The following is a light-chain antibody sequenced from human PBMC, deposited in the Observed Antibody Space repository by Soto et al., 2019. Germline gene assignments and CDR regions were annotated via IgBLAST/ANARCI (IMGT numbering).Light chain of an antibody. CDR3: QQRSNWPPIS. Sequence: EIVLTQSPATLSLSPGDRATLSCRASQGVISYLAWYQQKPGQAPRLLSYDASNRATGIPARFSGSGAGTDFTLNISSLYPEDFAVYYCQQRSNWPPISCGQGTLLEIK. CDR2: DAS. CDR1: QGVISY. V-gene: IGKV3-11*01. J-gene: IGKJ5*01.